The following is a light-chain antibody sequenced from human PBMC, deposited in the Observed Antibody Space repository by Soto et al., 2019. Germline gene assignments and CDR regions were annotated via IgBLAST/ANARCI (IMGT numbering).Light chain of an antibody. Sequence: QSVLIQPPSASGTPGQRVTISCSGRNSNIGSNTVTWYQQLPGTAPKLLIYSTSQRSSGVPGRFSGSKSGASASLSISGLQSEDEADYYCAAWDDRLDVYVFGTGTKLTVL. CDR3: AAWDDRLDVYV. J-gene: IGLJ1*01. CDR2: STS. V-gene: IGLV1-44*01. CDR1: NSNIGSNT.